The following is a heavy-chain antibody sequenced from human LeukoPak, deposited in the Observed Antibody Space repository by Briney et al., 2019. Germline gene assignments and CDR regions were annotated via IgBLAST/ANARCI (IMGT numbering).Heavy chain of an antibody. V-gene: IGHV4-39*01. Sequence: SETLSLTCTVSGGSISSSSYYWGCIRLPPGKGLEWIGSIYYSGSTYYNPSLKSRVTISVDTSKNQFSLKLSSVTAADTAVYYCARPMVRGGGFDYWGQGTLVTVSS. D-gene: IGHD3-10*01. CDR1: GGSISSSSYY. CDR3: ARPMVRGGGFDY. J-gene: IGHJ4*02. CDR2: IYYSGST.